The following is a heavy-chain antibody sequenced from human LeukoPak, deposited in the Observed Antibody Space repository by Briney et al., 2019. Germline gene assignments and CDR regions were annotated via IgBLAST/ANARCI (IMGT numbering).Heavy chain of an antibody. Sequence: SETLSLTCTVSGGSISSYYWSWIRQTPGKGLEWIGYIYYSGSTNFNPSLKSRVTISVDTSKNQFSLKMSSVTAADTAVYFCARGGPPGYYYDYYMDVWGKGTTVTNSS. CDR1: GGSISSYY. CDR3: ARGGPPGYYYDYYMDV. CDR2: IYYSGST. J-gene: IGHJ6*03. V-gene: IGHV4-59*01.